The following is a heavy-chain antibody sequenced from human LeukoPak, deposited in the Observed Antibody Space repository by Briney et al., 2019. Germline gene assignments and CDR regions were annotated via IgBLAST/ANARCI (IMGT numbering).Heavy chain of an antibody. Sequence: PGGSLTLSCAASGFTFDDYGMSWVRQAPGKGLEWVSGINWSGGNIGYADSVKGRFTISRDNAKKSLYLQMNSLRVEDTAFYYCARGLYGDYVGVYYFDYWGQGTLVTASS. D-gene: IGHD4-17*01. J-gene: IGHJ4*02. V-gene: IGHV3-20*04. CDR3: ARGLYGDYVGVYYFDY. CDR2: INWSGGNI. CDR1: GFTFDDYG.